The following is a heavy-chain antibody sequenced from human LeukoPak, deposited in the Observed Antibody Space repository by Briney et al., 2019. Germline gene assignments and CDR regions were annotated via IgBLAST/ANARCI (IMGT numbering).Heavy chain of an antibody. V-gene: IGHV1-8*03. CDR3: ARDQGIRGRLGELSPSDY. CDR2: MNPNSGNT. CDR1: GYTFTSYD. J-gene: IGHJ4*02. D-gene: IGHD3-16*02. Sequence: ASVKVSCKASGYTFTSYDINWVRQATGQGLEWMGWMNPNSGNTGYAQKFQGRVTITRNTSISTAYMELSSLRSEDTAVYYCARDQGIRGRLGELSPSDYWGQGTLVTVSS.